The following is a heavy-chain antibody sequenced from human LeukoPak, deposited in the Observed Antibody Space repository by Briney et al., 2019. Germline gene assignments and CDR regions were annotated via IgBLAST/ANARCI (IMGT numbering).Heavy chain of an antibody. CDR1: GGTFSSYA. D-gene: IGHD2-15*01. Sequence: SVKVSCKASGGTFSSYAISWVRQAPGQGLEWMGGIIPIFGTANYAQKFQGRVTITADKSTSTAYMELSSLRSEDTAVYYCAREEGEILGYCSGGSCFVGAFDIWGQGTMVTVSS. CDR3: AREEGEILGYCSGGSCFVGAFDI. J-gene: IGHJ3*02. V-gene: IGHV1-69*06. CDR2: IIPIFGTA.